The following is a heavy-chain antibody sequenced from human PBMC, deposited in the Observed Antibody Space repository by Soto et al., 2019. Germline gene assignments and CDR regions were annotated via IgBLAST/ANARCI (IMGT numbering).Heavy chain of an antibody. V-gene: IGHV4-34*01. J-gene: IGHJ4*02. CDR1: GGSFSGYY. CDR3: ARGVTPPGAPAWYYFDS. CDR2: INHSGST. Sequence: SETLSLTCAVYGGSFSGYYWSWIRQPPGKGLEWIGEINHSGSTNYNPSLKSRVTISVDTSKNQFSLKLSSVTAADTALYYCARGVTPPGAPAWYYFDSWGQGTLVTVSS. D-gene: IGHD2-21*02.